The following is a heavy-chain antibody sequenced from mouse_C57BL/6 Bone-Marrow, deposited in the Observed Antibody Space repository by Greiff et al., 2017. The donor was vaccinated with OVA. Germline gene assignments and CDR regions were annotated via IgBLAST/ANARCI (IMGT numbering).Heavy chain of an antibody. CDR2: INPNYGTT. CDR3: ARWAYGNHWYFDV. V-gene: IGHV1-39*01. Sequence: VQLQQSGPELVKPGASVKISCKASGYSFTDYNMNWVKQSNGKSLEWIGVINPNYGTTSYNQKFKGKATLTVDQSSSTAYMQLSSLTYEDSAVYYCARWAYGNHWYFDVWGTGTTVTVSS. J-gene: IGHJ1*03. CDR1: GYSFTDYN. D-gene: IGHD2-1*01.